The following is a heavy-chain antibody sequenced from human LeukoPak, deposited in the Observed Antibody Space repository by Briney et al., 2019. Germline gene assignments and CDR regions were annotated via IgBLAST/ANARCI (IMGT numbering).Heavy chain of an antibody. CDR1: GFTFSSYA. D-gene: IGHD6-19*01. J-gene: IGHJ4*02. V-gene: IGHV3-30-3*01. Sequence: GGSLRLSCAASGFTFSSYAMHWVRQAPGKGLEWVAVISYDGSNKYYADSVKGRFSISRDNSKNTLYLQVNSLRAEDTAVYYCAREQMAGKVDYWGQGTLVTVSS. CDR3: AREQMAGKVDY. CDR2: ISYDGSNK.